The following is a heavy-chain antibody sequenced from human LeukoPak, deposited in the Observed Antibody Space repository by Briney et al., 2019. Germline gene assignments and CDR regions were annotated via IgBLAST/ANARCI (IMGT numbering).Heavy chain of an antibody. D-gene: IGHD1-26*01. CDR1: GGSISSYY. Sequence: PSETLSLTCTVSGGSISSYYWSWIRQPPGKGLEWIGYIYYSGSTNYNPSLKSRVTISVDTSKNQFSLKLSSVTAADTAVYYCARGNIVGATRSYYYYGMDVWGQGTTVTVSS. V-gene: IGHV4-59*01. CDR3: ARGNIVGATRSYYYYGMDV. J-gene: IGHJ6*02. CDR2: IYYSGST.